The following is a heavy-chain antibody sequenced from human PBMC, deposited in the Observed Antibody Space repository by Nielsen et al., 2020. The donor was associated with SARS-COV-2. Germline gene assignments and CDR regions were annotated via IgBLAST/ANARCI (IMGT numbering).Heavy chain of an antibody. D-gene: IGHD3-10*01. V-gene: IGHV4-39*07. J-gene: IGHJ6*02. CDR3: ASRGYYGSGSYYKNYYYYGMDV. Sequence: PGKGLEWIGSIYYSGSTYYNPSLKSRVTISVDTSKNQFSLKLSSVTAADTAVYYCASRGYYGSGSYYKNYYYYGMDVWGQGTTVTVSS. CDR2: IYYSGST.